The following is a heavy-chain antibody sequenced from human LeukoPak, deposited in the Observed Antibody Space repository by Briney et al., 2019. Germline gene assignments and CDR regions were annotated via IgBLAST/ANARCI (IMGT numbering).Heavy chain of an antibody. V-gene: IGHV4-61*05. D-gene: IGHD6-19*01. J-gene: IGHJ3*02. Sequence: PSETLSLTCTVSGGSISSSSYYWGWIRQPPGKGLEWIGYIYYSGSTNYNPSLKSRVTISVDTSKNQLSLKLSSVTAADTAVYYCARPYSSGYRGAFDIWGQGTMVTVSS. CDR3: ARPYSSGYRGAFDI. CDR2: IYYSGST. CDR1: GGSISSSSYY.